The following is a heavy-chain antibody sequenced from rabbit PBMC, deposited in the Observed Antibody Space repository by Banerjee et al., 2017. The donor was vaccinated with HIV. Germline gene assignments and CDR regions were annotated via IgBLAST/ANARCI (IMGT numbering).Heavy chain of an antibody. V-gene: IGHV1S47*01. CDR3: VRSGWGWYYFNL. CDR1: GFSFSSSYY. J-gene: IGHJ4*01. CDR2: IDPVFGST. Sequence: QEQLVESGGGLVQPEGSLTLTCTASGFSFSSSYYMCWVRQAPGKGLEWIGYIDPVFGSTYYASWVNGRFTISSHNAQNTLYPQLNSLTAADTATYFYVRSGWGWYYFNLWGQGTLVTVS. D-gene: IGHD4-1*01.